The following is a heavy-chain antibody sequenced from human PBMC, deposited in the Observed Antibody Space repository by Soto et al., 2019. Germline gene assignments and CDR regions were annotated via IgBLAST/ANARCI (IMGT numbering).Heavy chain of an antibody. V-gene: IGHV4-39*01. Sequence: QLQLQESGPGLVNPSETLSLTCTVSGGSISSSSSSWGWIRQPPGKGLEWLGIISYSGSTYYSPSLKSRVTISVDASKNLFSLKLSSVTAADTAVYYCARTYVTDVVVVPASKDYMDVWGKGTTVTVSS. CDR3: ARTYVTDVVVVPASKDYMDV. CDR1: GGSISSSSSS. D-gene: IGHD2-2*01. J-gene: IGHJ6*03. CDR2: ISYSGST.